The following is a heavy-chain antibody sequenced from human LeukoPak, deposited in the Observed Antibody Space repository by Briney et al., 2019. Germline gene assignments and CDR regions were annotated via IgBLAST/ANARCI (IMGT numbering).Heavy chain of an antibody. CDR2: IYYSGSA. CDR1: GGSISSYY. V-gene: IGHV4-59*08. D-gene: IGHD3-16*01. Sequence: KPSETLSLTCTVSGGSISSYYWSWIRQPPGKGLEWIGYIYYSGSAYYNPSLKSRVTISVDTSKNQFSLKLSSVTAADTAVYYCARGTDSVSCFDYWGQGTLVAVSS. J-gene: IGHJ4*02. CDR3: ARGTDSVSCFDY.